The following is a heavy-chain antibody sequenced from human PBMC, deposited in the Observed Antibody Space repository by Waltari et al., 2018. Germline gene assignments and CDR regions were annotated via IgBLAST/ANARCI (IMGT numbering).Heavy chain of an antibody. J-gene: IGHJ3*02. CDR3: ARGAARPSGAFDI. Sequence: QVQLVQSGAEVKKPGASVKVSCKASGYTFTGYYMHWVRQAPGQGLEWRGWINPKRGGTNYAQKVQGRVTMTRDTAISTAYMELSRLRSDDTAVYYCARGAARPSGAFDIWGQGTMVTVSS. CDR1: GYTFTGYY. D-gene: IGHD6-6*01. CDR2: INPKRGGT. V-gene: IGHV1-2*02.